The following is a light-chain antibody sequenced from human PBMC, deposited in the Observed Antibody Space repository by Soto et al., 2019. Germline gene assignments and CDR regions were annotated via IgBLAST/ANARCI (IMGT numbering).Light chain of an antibody. CDR1: SSDVGGYNY. CDR3: SSYAGNNLLV. J-gene: IGLJ2*01. V-gene: IGLV2-8*01. CDR2: EVN. Sequence: QSALTQPPSASGSPGQSVTISCTGTSSDVGGYNYVSWYQQHPGKAPRLMIYEVNKRPSGVPYRFSGSKSGNTASLTISGLQADDEAVYYCSSYAGNNLLVFGGGTKL.